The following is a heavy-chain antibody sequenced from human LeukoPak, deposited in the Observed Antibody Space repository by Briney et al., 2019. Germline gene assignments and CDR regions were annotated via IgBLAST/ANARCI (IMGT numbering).Heavy chain of an antibody. Sequence: GGSLRLSCAASGGTFSSYGMHWVRLAPGKGLEWVSLISSDGNDKLYGDSVKGRFTISRDDSKSTLYLQMNSLRAEDTAVYYCTTKVIRGNSGDDYDDWGQGTLVTVSS. D-gene: IGHD5-12*01. V-gene: IGHV3-30*03. CDR2: ISSDGNDK. J-gene: IGHJ4*02. CDR3: TTKVIRGNSGDDYDD. CDR1: GGTFSSYG.